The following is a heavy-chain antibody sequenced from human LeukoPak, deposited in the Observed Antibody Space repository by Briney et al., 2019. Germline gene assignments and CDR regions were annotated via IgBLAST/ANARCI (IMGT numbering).Heavy chain of an antibody. D-gene: IGHD5-18*01. CDR3: ARAGYTYTTLYY. CDR2: IKQDGSEK. V-gene: IGHV3-7*01. J-gene: IGHJ4*02. Sequence: PGGSLRLSCAASGFTFSHYWMTWIRQAPGQGLERVANIKQDGSEKYYVDSVKGRFTISRDNAKNSLYLQMNSLRVDDTALYYCARAGYTYTTLYYWGQGTLVTVSS. CDR1: GFTFSHYW.